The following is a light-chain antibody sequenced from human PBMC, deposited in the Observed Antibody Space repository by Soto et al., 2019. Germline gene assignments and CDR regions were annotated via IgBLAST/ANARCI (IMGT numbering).Light chain of an antibody. CDR3: QQLNSYPLT. Sequence: DIQLTQSPSFLSASVGDSVTITCRASQGISTYLAWYQQKPGKAPKLLIYAASTLHSGVPSRFSGSGSGTEFTLTISSLQPEDFATHYCQQLNSYPLTFAGGSKVEIK. J-gene: IGKJ4*01. CDR1: QGISTY. V-gene: IGKV1-9*01. CDR2: AAS.